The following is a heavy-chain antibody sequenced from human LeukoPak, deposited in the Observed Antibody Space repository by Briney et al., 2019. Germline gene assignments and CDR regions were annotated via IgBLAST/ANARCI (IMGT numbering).Heavy chain of an antibody. V-gene: IGHV3-9*01. J-gene: IGHJ3*02. CDR1: GFTFDDYA. D-gene: IGHD6-19*01. Sequence: PGRSLRLSCAASGFTFDDYAMHWVRQAPGKGLEWVSGISWNSGSIGYADSVKGRFTISRDNAKNSLYLQMNSLRAEDTALYYCAKAIRGAVAGNDAFDIWGQGTMVTVSS. CDR3: AKAIRGAVAGNDAFDI. CDR2: ISWNSGSI.